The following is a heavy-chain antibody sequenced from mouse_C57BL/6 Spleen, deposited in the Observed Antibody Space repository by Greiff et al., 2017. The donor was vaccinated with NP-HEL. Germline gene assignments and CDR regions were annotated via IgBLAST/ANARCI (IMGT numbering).Heavy chain of an antibody. CDR1: GFTFSDYG. CDR3: ARPYYGTAFFAY. J-gene: IGHJ3*01. D-gene: IGHD1-1*01. Sequence: EVKLMESGGGLVKPGGSLKLSCAASGFTFSDYGMHWVRQAPEKGLEWVAYISSGSSTIYYADTVKGRFTISRDNAKNTLFLQMTSLRSEDTAMYYCARPYYGTAFFAYWGQGTLVTVSA. CDR2: ISSGSSTI. V-gene: IGHV5-17*01.